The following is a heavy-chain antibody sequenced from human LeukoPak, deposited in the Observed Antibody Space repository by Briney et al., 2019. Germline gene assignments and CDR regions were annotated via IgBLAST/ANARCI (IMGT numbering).Heavy chain of an antibody. D-gene: IGHD2-15*01. Sequence: GASVKVSCKASGYIFSSYDITWVRQAPGQGLEWMGWISLYNGNTNYAQKIQGRVTMTTDTSTSTAYMELRSLRSDDTAVYYCARGPYCSGGTCYSQYFDYWGQGTRVTVSS. V-gene: IGHV1-18*01. J-gene: IGHJ4*02. CDR2: ISLYNGNT. CDR3: ARGPYCSGGTCYSQYFDY. CDR1: GYIFSSYD.